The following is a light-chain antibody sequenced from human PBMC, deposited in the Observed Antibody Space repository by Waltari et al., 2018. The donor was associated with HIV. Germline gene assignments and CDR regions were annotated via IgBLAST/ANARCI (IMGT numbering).Light chain of an antibody. CDR2: DNV. CDR3: QVGDRPSDQWV. V-gene: IGLV3-21*01. CDR1: NIGNKG. Sequence: YVLTQPPSVSVAPGEMARLTCGGNNIGNKGVHWYQLKAGQAPLLVMFDNVDRPSRSTERFSGSISGFTATLAISRVEPGDEAVYYCQVGDRPSDQWVFGGGTTLIV. J-gene: IGLJ3*02.